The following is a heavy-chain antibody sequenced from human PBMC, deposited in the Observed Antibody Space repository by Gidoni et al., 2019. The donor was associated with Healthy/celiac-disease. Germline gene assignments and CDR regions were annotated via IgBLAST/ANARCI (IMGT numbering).Heavy chain of an antibody. J-gene: IGHJ2*01. Sequence: EVQLVESGGGLVKPGRSLRLSCTASGFTFGAYAMSWFRQAPGKGLEWVGFIRSKAYGGTTEYAASVKGRFTISRDDSKSIAYLQMNSLKTEDTAVYYCTRDAAPFDRFDLWGRGTLVTVSS. D-gene: IGHD3-16*01. V-gene: IGHV3-49*05. CDR2: IRSKAYGGTT. CDR1: GFTFGAYA. CDR3: TRDAAPFDRFDL.